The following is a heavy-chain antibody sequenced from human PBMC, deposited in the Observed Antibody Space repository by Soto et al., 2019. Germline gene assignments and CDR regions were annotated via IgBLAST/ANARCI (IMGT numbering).Heavy chain of an antibody. CDR3: TTIRFYIVATLPNDY. D-gene: IGHD5-12*01. V-gene: IGHV3-15*07. Sequence: GGSLRLSCAASGFSFSNAWMNWVRQAPGRGLEWVGRIESKTDGGTTDYAAPVKGRFTISRDDSKNTLYLQMNSLKTEDTALYYFTTIRFYIVATLPNDYWGQGTLVTVSS. CDR1: GFSFSNAW. CDR2: IESKTDGGTT. J-gene: IGHJ4*02.